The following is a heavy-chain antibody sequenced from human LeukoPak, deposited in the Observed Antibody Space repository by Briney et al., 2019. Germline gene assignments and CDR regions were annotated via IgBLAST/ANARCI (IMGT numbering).Heavy chain of an antibody. CDR3: ARRSSSWYQVIDY. V-gene: IGHV4-34*01. D-gene: IGHD6-13*01. Sequence: SETLSLTCAVYGGSFSGYYWSWIRQPPGKGREWIGEINHSGSTNYNPYLKSRVTISVDTSKNQFSLKLSSVTAADTAVYYCARRSSSWYQVIDYWGQGTLVTVSS. CDR1: GGSFSGYY. J-gene: IGHJ4*02. CDR2: INHSGST.